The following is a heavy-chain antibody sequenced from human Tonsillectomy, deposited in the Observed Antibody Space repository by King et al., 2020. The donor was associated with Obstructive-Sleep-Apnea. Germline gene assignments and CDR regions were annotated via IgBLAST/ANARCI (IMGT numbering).Heavy chain of an antibody. D-gene: IGHD3-10*01. CDR3: AREECGDWNHYYFYGMDV. Sequence: MQLQESGPGLVKPSETLSLTCTVSGGSIHTYYWNWIRQPPGKGLEWIGYIYYTGSTNYNPSLKSRVSMSVDTSKNQFSLKVSSVTAADTAVYYCAREECGDWNHYYFYGMDVWGQGTTVTVSS. CDR1: GGSIHTYY. V-gene: IGHV4-59*01. J-gene: IGHJ6*02. CDR2: IYYTGST.